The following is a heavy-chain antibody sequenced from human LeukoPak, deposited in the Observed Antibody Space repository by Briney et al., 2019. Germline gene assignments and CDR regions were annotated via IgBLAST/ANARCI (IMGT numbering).Heavy chain of an antibody. CDR1: GGSISSYY. Sequence: SETLSLTCTVSGGSISSYYWSWIRQPPGTGLEWFGYIYYSGSTNYNPSLKSRVTISVDTSKNQFSLKLSSVTAADTAVYYCAREHSGYEPLFDYWGQGTLVTVSS. CDR2: IYYSGST. V-gene: IGHV4-59*01. J-gene: IGHJ4*02. D-gene: IGHD5-12*01. CDR3: AREHSGYEPLFDY.